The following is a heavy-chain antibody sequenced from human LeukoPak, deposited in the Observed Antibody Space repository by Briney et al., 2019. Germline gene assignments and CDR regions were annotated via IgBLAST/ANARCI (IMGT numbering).Heavy chain of an antibody. CDR3: ARDRVEWELLYGMDV. V-gene: IGHV1-69*13. CDR2: IIPIFGTA. CDR1: GGTFSGYA. D-gene: IGHD1-26*01. J-gene: IGHJ6*02. Sequence: SVKVSCTASGGTFSGYAISWVRQAPGQGLEWMGGIIPIFGTANYAQKFQGRVTITADESTSTAYMELSSLRSEDTAVYYCARDRVEWELLYGMDVWGRGTTVTVSS.